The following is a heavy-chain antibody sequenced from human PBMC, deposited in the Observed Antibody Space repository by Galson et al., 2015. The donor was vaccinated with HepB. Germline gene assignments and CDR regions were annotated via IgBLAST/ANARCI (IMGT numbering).Heavy chain of an antibody. Sequence: SLRLSCAVSGFTFSSYAMSWVRQAPGKGLEWVSVISDSGDTTYYADSVKGRFTISRDNSKNTLHLQMNSLRAEDTAVYYCAKVQQLVFKPFEYWGQGTLVTVSS. CDR1: GFTFSSYA. CDR2: ISDSGDTT. CDR3: AKVQQLVFKPFEY. V-gene: IGHV3-23*01. J-gene: IGHJ4*02. D-gene: IGHD6-13*01.